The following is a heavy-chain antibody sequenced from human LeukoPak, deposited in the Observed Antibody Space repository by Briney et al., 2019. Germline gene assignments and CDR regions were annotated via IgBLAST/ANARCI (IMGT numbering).Heavy chain of an antibody. J-gene: IGHJ4*02. CDR3: ARERVAGTFDY. Sequence: GGSLRLSCAASGFSFNEYYMSWIRQAPGKGLEWVSDISSGGDIESYADSVKGRFSISRDNAEKSLFLQMNGLRAEDTAVYYCARERVAGTFDYWGPGIQVTVSS. D-gene: IGHD6-19*01. V-gene: IGHV3-11*01. CDR2: ISSGGDIE. CDR1: GFSFNEYY.